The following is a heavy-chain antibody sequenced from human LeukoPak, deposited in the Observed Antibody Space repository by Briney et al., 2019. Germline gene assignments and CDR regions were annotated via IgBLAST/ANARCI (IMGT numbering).Heavy chain of an antibody. V-gene: IGHV3-53*01. Sequence: PGGSLRLSSAASGFTVSSYYMSWVRQAPGKGLEWVSIIYRGGSTHYADSVKGRFTISRDNSKNTVYLQMNSLRAEDTAVYYCARGLNTYDSSGFYLFWGQGTLVTVSS. CDR2: IYRGGST. CDR1: GFTVSSYY. D-gene: IGHD3-22*01. CDR3: ARGLNTYDSSGFYLF. J-gene: IGHJ4*02.